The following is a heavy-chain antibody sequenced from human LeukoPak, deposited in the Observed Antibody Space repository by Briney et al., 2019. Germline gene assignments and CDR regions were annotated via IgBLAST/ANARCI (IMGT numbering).Heavy chain of an antibody. CDR3: ARLADYYDSSGSAS. CDR2: INPNSGGT. CDR1: GYTFTGYY. D-gene: IGHD3-22*01. V-gene: IGHV1-2*02. Sequence: ASVKVSCKASGYTFTGYYMHWVRQAPGQGLEWMGWINPNSGGTNYAQKFQGRVTMTRDTSISTAYMELSRPKSDDTAVYYCARLADYYDSSGSASWGQRTLVTVSS. J-gene: IGHJ5*02.